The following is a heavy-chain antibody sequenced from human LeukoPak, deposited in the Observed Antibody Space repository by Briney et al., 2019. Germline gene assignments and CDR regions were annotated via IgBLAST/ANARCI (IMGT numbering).Heavy chain of an antibody. V-gene: IGHV1-24*01. D-gene: IGHD3-22*01. CDR3: ATDLGRTYYYDSSGSRYYYYYGMDV. CDR2: FDPEDGET. Sequence: ASVKVSCKVSGYTLTELSVHWVRQAPGKGLEWMGGFDPEDGETIYAQKFQGRVTMTEDTSTDTAYMELSSLRSEDTAVYYCATDLGRTYYYDSSGSRYYYYYGMDVWGQGTTVTVSS. J-gene: IGHJ6*02. CDR1: GYTLTELS.